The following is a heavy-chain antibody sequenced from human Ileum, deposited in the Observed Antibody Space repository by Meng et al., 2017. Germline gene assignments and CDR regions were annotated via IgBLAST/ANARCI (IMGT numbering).Heavy chain of an antibody. Sequence: LQLQVSGPGLLEHSETLSLTCVVSSGSLTSSGSYWGWVRQSPGKGLEWMATIYYRGTTYYNPSLKSRVTISIDTSKGQVSLEMASVVAADSGLFYCARGTDYGDSYYFDFWGPGFLVTVSS. V-gene: IGHV4-39*02. CDR2: IYYRGTT. CDR3: ARGTDYGDSYYFDF. J-gene: IGHJ4*01. D-gene: IGHD4-17*01. CDR1: SGSLTSSGSY.